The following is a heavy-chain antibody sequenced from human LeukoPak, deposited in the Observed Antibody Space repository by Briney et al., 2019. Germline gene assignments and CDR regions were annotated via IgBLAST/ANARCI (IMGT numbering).Heavy chain of an antibody. CDR3: ARDLKEERGYYYVQQPSPFDY. CDR2: ISSSGSYI. D-gene: IGHD3-22*01. J-gene: IGHJ4*02. CDR1: RFTFSSYS. Sequence: PRGSLRLSCAASRFTFSSYSMNWVRQTPGKGLEWVSSISSSGSYIYYADSVKGRFTISRDNAKNSLYLQMNSLRAEDTAVYYCARDLKEERGYYYVQQPSPFDYWGQGTLVTVSS. V-gene: IGHV3-21*01.